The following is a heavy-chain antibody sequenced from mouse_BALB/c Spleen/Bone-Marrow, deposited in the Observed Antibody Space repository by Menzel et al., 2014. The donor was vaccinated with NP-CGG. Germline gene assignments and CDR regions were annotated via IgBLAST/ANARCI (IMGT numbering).Heavy chain of an antibody. CDR1: GYSFXGYY. V-gene: IGHV1S34*01. CDR2: ISCHNGAT. CDR3: ARLDWDGGFAY. D-gene: IGHD4-1*01. Sequence: LVKTGASVKISCKASGYSFXGYYMHWVKQSHGKSLEWIGYISCHNGATSYNQKFKGKATFTVDTSSSTAYMQFNSLTSEDSAVYFCARLDWDGGFAYWGQGTLVTVSA. J-gene: IGHJ3*01.